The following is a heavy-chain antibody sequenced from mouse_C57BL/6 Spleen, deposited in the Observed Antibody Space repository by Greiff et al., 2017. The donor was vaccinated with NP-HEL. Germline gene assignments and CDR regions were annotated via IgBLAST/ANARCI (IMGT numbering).Heavy chain of an antibody. CDR2: IWSGGST. Sequence: VMLVESGPGLVQPSQSLSITCTVSGFSLTSYGVHWVRQSPGKGLEWLGVIWSGGSTDYNAAFISRLSISKDNSKSQVFFKMNSLQADDTAIYYCARNWDYDVFDYWGQGTTLTVSS. CDR1: GFSLTSYG. J-gene: IGHJ2*01. D-gene: IGHD2-4*01. CDR3: ARNWDYDVFDY. V-gene: IGHV2-2*01.